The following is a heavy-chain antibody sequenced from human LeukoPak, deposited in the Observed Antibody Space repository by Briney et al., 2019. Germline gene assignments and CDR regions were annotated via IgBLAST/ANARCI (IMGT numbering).Heavy chain of an antibody. J-gene: IGHJ4*02. CDR1: GFTFSSYA. V-gene: IGHV3-30-3*01. Sequence: GRSLRLSCAASGFTFSSYAMHWVRQAPGKGLDWVAVISYDGSNKYYADSVKGRFTISRDNSKNTLYLQMNSLRTEDTAVYYCARELAMVNRVFDYWGQGTPVTVSS. D-gene: IGHD5-18*01. CDR2: ISYDGSNK. CDR3: ARELAMVNRVFDY.